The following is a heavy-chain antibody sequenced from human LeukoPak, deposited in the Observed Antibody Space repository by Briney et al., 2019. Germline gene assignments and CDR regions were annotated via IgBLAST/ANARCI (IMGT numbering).Heavy chain of an antibody. CDR3: ARDRGQNAGLDY. V-gene: IGHV3-74*01. CDR2: INTGGSSI. CDR1: EFTFDSHW. D-gene: IGHD3-10*01. J-gene: IGHJ4*02. Sequence: QTGGSLRLSCAASEFTFDSHWMHWVRQTPGKGLVWISRINTGGSSIVYADSVKGRFTISRGNAKNTLYLQMNSLRAEDTAVYYCARDRGQNAGLDYWGQGTLVTVSS.